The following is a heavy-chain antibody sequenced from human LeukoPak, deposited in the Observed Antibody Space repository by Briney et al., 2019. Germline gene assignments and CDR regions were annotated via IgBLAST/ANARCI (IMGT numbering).Heavy chain of an antibody. CDR1: GVSIRTDGSY. CDR2: IYIDGIT. V-gene: IGHV4-39*02. CDR3: ARLFTRAWEYRYGMDV. Sequence: PSETLSLTCTVSGVSIRTDGSYWAWLRQPPGKGLEWIGSIYIDGITHYNSSLQSRFTLSIDTSKNHFSLRLTSVTAADTAVFYCARLFTRAWEYRYGMDVWGQGTAVTVSS. J-gene: IGHJ6*02. D-gene: IGHD1-26*01.